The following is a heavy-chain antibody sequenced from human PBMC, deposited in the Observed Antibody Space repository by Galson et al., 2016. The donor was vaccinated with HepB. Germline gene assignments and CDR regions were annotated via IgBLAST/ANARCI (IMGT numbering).Heavy chain of an antibody. D-gene: IGHD4-17*01. V-gene: IGHV3-53*01. J-gene: IGHJ6*02. CDR1: GFSVSTKY. CDR3: ARGRDSGDYVGYNYGMDV. CDR2: LYSSGTS. Sequence: SLRLSCAASGFSVSTKYMNWVRQAPGKGLEWVSVLYSSGTSYYADSVKGRFTISRDNSKNTLYLQMNSLRAEDTAVYYCARGRDSGDYVGYNYGMDVWGQGTTVTVSS.